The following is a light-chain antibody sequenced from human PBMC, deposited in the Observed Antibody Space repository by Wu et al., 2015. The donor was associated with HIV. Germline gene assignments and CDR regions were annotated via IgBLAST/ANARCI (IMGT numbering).Light chain of an antibody. CDR3: QQTYSTPRVT. J-gene: IGKJ3*01. CDR2: GTS. V-gene: IGKV1-39*01. Sequence: IQLTQSPPSLSASVGDRVTITCRASQTIHSYLNWYQQKPGKAPKLLIYGTSTLQSGVPSRFSGSGSGTDFSLTIRSLQPEDFATYFCQQTYSTPRVTFGPGTTVDI. CDR1: QTIHSY.